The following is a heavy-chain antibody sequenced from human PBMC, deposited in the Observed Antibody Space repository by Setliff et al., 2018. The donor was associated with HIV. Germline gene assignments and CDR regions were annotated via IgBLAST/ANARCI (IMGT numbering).Heavy chain of an antibody. CDR2: IYTTGVT. CDR1: GASMSSGRFS. D-gene: IGHD6-25*01. Sequence: SETLSLTCSVSGASMSSGRFSYNWIRQPAGKGLQWIGHIYTTGVTDYNPSLKSRVTMSVDTSKNQFSLKLSSVTAADTAVYYCARGLQRKNGLHSYYYYMDIWGKGTTVTVSS. V-gene: IGHV4-61*09. J-gene: IGHJ6*03. CDR3: ARGLQRKNGLHSYYYYMDI.